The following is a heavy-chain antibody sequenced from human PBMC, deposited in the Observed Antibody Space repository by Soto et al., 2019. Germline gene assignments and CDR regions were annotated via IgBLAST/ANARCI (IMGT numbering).Heavy chain of an antibody. J-gene: IGHJ6*03. V-gene: IGHV4-34*01. CDR3: ASMPAESTTGGVWYYYYYYMDV. CDR2: INHSGST. D-gene: IGHD4-17*01. CDR1: GGSFSGYY. Sequence: SETLSLTCAVYGGSFSGYYWSWIRQPPGKGLEWIGEINHSGSTNYNPSLKSRVTISVDTSKNQFSLKLSSVTAADTAVYYCASMPAESTTGGVWYYYYYYMDVWGKGTTVTVSS.